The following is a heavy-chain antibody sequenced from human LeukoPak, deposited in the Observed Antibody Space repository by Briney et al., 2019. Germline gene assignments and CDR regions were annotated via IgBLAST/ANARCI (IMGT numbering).Heavy chain of an antibody. V-gene: IGHV1-69*04. CDR2: VIPTFDMT. D-gene: IGHD3-22*01. CDR3: ARSEIDYFDSSGYYYILDY. Sequence: GASVKVSCKASGDTLNSYAISWLRQAPGQGLEWMGRVIPTFDMTNYAQRFQARVTITADKSTSTAYMELRSLRSEDTAVYYCARSEIDYFDSSGYYYILDYWGQGTLVTVSS. J-gene: IGHJ4*02. CDR1: GDTLNSYA.